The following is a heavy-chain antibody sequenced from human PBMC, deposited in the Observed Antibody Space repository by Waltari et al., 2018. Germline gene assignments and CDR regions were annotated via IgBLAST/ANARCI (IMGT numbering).Heavy chain of an antibody. CDR3: ARQARGTSASPFDY. D-gene: IGHD3-16*01. CDR1: GYSFTSYW. V-gene: IGHV5-51*01. CDR2: IYPGAPDT. Sequence: EVQLVQSGAEVKKPGESLKISCKGSGYSFTSYWIGWVRQMPGKGLEWMGIIYPGAPDTSSIPSRQCPVTVSAVKSSSTAYLQWGSLKASDTALYYCARQARGTSASPFDYCGQGTLVTVSS. J-gene: IGHJ4*02.